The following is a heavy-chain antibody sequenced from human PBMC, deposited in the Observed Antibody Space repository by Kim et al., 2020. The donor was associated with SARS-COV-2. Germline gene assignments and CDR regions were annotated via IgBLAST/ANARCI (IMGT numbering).Heavy chain of an antibody. CDR3: ASWVSAAGTGYFDY. V-gene: IGHV3-48*03. CDR1: GFTFSSYE. J-gene: IGHJ4*02. CDR2: ISSSGSTI. D-gene: IGHD6-13*01. Sequence: GGSLRLSCAASGFTFSSYEMNWVRQAPGKGLEWVSYISSSGSTIYYADSVKGRFTISRDNAKNSLYLQMNSLRAEDTAVYYCASWVSAAGTGYFDYWGQGTLVTVSS.